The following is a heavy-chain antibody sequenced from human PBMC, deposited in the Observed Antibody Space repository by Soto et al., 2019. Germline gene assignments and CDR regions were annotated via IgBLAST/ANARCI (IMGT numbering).Heavy chain of an antibody. Sequence: QVQLVESGGGVVQPGRSLRLSCAASGFTFSSYAMHWVRQAPGKGLEWVAVISYDGSNKYYADSVKGRCTISRDNSKNTLYLQMNSLRADDTAVYYGAIGKLVDTAMLPSHYYGMDVWGQGTTVTVSS. V-gene: IGHV3-30-3*01. D-gene: IGHD5-18*01. CDR2: ISYDGSNK. CDR1: GFTFSSYA. CDR3: AIGKLVDTAMLPSHYYGMDV. J-gene: IGHJ6*02.